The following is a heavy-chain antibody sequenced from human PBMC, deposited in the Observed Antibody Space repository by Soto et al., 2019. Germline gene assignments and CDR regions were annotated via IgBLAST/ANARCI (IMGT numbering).Heavy chain of an antibody. CDR2: SSAYNGNT. D-gene: IGHD4-17*01. CDR1: VYTFTSYG. V-gene: IGHV1-18*01. J-gene: IGHJ4*02. CDR3: AGDQDYGEDVVGD. Sequence: QVQLGQSGAEVKKPGASVKVSCKASVYTFTSYGISWVRQAPGQGLECMGWSSAYNGNTNYAQKLQGRVTMTADTSTSKAYMELRSLRSDDTAVYYCAGDQDYGEDVVGDWGQGTLVTVSS.